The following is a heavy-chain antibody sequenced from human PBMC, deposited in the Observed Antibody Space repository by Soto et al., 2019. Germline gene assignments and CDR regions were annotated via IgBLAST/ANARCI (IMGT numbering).Heavy chain of an antibody. CDR1: GYTFTSYG. Sequence: ASVKVSCKASGYTFTSYGISWVRQATGQGLEWMGWISAYNGNTNYAQKFQGWVTMTRDTSISTAYMELSRLRSDDTAVYYCARGAVAVAGKVNYGMDVWGQGTTVTVSS. CDR3: ARGAVAVAGKVNYGMDV. J-gene: IGHJ6*02. V-gene: IGHV1-18*01. D-gene: IGHD6-19*01. CDR2: ISAYNGNT.